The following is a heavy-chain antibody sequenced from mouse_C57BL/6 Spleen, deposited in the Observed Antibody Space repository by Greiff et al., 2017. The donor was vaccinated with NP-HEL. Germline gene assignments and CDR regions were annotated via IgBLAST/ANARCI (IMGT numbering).Heavy chain of an antibody. J-gene: IGHJ3*01. CDR1: GYAFSSYW. D-gene: IGHD2-4*01. V-gene: IGHV1-80*01. Sequence: VKLMESGAELVKPGASVKISCKASGYAFSSYWMNWVKQRPGKGLEWIGQIYPGDGDTNYNGKFKGKATLTADKASSTAYMQLSSLTAEESAVYFWARYDYDGAWFAYWGQGTLVTVSA. CDR2: IYPGDGDT. CDR3: ARYDYDGAWFAY.